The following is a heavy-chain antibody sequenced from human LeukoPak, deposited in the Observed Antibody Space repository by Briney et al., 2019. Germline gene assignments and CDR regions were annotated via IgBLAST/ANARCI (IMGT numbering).Heavy chain of an antibody. J-gene: IGHJ5*02. CDR3: ARGHYQYYYDSSEGWFDP. Sequence: PSQTLSLTCTVSGGSISSGDYYWSWIRQPPGKGLEWIGYIYYSGSTNYNPSLKSRVTISVDTSKNQFSLKLSSVTAADTAVYYCARGHYQYYYDSSEGWFDPWGQGTLVTVSS. CDR2: IYYSGST. D-gene: IGHD3-22*01. V-gene: IGHV4-61*08. CDR1: GGSISSGDYY.